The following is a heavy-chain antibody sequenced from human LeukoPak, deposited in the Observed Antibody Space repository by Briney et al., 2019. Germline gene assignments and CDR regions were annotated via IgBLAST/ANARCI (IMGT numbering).Heavy chain of an antibody. D-gene: IGHD5-12*01. Sequence: GASVKLSCKASGGTFSSHAISWVRQAPGQGLEWMGGIIPIFGTANYAQKFQGRVTITTDESTSTAYMELSSLRSEDTAVYYCARASGYDENYYYYYMDVWGKGTTVTVSS. CDR2: IIPIFGTA. CDR3: ARASGYDENYYYYYMDV. V-gene: IGHV1-69*05. CDR1: GGTFSSHA. J-gene: IGHJ6*03.